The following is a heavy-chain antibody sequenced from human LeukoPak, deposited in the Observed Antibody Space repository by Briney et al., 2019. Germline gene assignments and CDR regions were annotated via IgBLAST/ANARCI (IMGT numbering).Heavy chain of an antibody. V-gene: IGHV3-74*01. CDR1: GFTFSSSW. J-gene: IGHJ1*01. CDR3: ARDSSGFGSPDEYFQH. D-gene: IGHD3-10*01. Sequence: GGSLRLSCAASGFTFSSSWIHWVRQAPGRGLVWVSRINSDGSTTNYADSVKGRFTISRDNAKNTLYLQMNSLRAEDTAVYYCARDSSGFGSPDEYFQHWGQGTLVTVSS. CDR2: INSDGSTT.